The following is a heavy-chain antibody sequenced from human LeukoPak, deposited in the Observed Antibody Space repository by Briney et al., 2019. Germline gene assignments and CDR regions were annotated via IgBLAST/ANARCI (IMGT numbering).Heavy chain of an antibody. CDR3: ARDRGYAYFIDY. D-gene: IGHD3-16*01. J-gene: IGHJ4*02. CDR1: GGSVSSGSFY. Sequence: SETLSLTCTVSGGSVSSGSFYWSWIRQPPGKGLEWIGYIYYSGSTTYNPSLKSRVTISVDTSKNQFSLMLSSVTAADTAVYYCARDRGYAYFIDYWGQGTRVTVSS. CDR2: IYYSGST. V-gene: IGHV4-61*01.